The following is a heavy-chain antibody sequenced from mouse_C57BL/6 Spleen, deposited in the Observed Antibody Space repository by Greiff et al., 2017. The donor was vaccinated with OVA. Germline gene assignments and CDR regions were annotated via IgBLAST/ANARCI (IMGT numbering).Heavy chain of an antibody. J-gene: IGHJ2*01. CDR1: GYTFTSYT. CDR2: INPSSGYT. V-gene: IGHV1-4*01. Sequence: QVQLQQSGAELARPGASVKMSCKASGYTFTSYTMHWVKQRPGQGLEWIGYINPSSGYTKYNQKFKDKATLTADKSSSTAYMQLSSLTSEDSAVYYCARSGLGPAFDYWGQGTTLTVSS. CDR3: ARSGLGPAFDY. D-gene: IGHD4-1*01.